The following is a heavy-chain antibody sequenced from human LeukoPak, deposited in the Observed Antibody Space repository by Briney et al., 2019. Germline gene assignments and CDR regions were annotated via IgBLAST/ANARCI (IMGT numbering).Heavy chain of an antibody. CDR2: IYHSGST. D-gene: IGHD2-2*01. V-gene: IGHV4-38-2*01. Sequence: SETLSLTCAVSGYSISSGYYWGWIRQPPGKGLEWIGSIYHSGSTYYNPSLKSRVTISVDTSKNQFSLKLSSVTAADTAVYYCARGGYCSSTSCYFDPWSDPWGQGTLVTVSS. CDR3: ARGGYCSSTSCYFDPWSDP. CDR1: GYSISSGYY. J-gene: IGHJ5*02.